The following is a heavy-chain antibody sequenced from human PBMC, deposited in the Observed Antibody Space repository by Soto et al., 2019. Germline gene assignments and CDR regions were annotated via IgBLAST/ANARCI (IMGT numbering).Heavy chain of an antibody. CDR2: INHSGST. V-gene: IGHV4-34*01. CDR3: ARGPRGIAARRGSWFDP. J-gene: IGHJ5*02. CDR1: GGSFSGYY. D-gene: IGHD6-6*01. Sequence: SETLSLTCAVYGGSFSGYYWSWIRQPPGKGLEWIGEINHSGSTNYNPSLKSRVTISVDTSKNQFYLKLSSVTAADTAVYYCARGPRGIAARRGSWFDPWGQGTLVTVSS.